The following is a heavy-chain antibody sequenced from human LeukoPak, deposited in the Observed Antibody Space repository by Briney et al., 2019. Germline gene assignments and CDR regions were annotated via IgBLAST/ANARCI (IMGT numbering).Heavy chain of an antibody. CDR3: ARALIGYYFDY. D-gene: IGHD2-8*01. CDR2: ISKSSSYI. CDR1: GFTFSSYS. J-gene: IGHJ4*02. Sequence: PGGSLRLSCAASGFTFSSYSMNWVRQAPGKGLEWVSSISKSSSYIYYADSLKGRFTISRDNAKNSLYLQMNSLRAEDTAVYYCARALIGYYFDYWGQGTLVTVSS. V-gene: IGHV3-21*01.